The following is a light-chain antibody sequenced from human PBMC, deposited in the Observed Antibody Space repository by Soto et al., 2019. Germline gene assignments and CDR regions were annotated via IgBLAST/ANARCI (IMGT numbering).Light chain of an antibody. CDR1: QTIYRW. CDR3: QQYNRYTWT. CDR2: KAS. Sequence: DIQMTQSPSTLSASIGDRVTITCRASQTIYRWLAWYQQKPGKAPNLLIYKASSVPSGVPSRFSGSGSGTEFTLTISSLQPDDSALYYCQQYNRYTWTFGQGTKVAVK. V-gene: IGKV1-5*03. J-gene: IGKJ1*01.